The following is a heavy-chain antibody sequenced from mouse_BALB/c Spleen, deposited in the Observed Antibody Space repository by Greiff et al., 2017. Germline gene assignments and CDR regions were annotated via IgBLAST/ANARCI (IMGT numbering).Heavy chain of an antibody. CDR1: GYTFTSYY. J-gene: IGHJ4*01. CDR3: ERYDYDDYAMDY. Sequence: VQLQQSGPELVKPGASVRISCKASGYTFTSYYIHWVKQRPGQGLEWIGWIYPGNVNTKYNEKFKGKATLTADKSSSTAYMQLSSLTSEDSAVYVCERYDYDDYAMDYWGQGTSVTVSS. CDR2: IYPGNVNT. D-gene: IGHD2-4*01. V-gene: IGHV1S56*01.